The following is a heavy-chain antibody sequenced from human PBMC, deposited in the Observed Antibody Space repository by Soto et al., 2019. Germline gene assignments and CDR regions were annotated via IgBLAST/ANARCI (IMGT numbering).Heavy chain of an antibody. CDR3: ARSYYDSTGLAVDP. CDR2: MYFGGSF. V-gene: IGHV4-59*02. CDR1: GASVSNGY. D-gene: IGHD3-22*01. J-gene: IGHJ5*02. Sequence: QMQLQASGPGLVKPSETLSLTCNVSGASVSNGYWSWIRQPPGKALEWIGFMYFGGSFNYNPSLTTRATISVETSTNQFSMKLTSVTASDTAVYYCARSYYDSTGLAVDPWGQGTLVTVSS.